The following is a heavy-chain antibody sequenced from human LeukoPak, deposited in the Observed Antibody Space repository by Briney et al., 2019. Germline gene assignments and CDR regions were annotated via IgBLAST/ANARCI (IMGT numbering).Heavy chain of an antibody. CDR2: ITYDGKNQ. CDR3: AKRYGSSGWYYFDY. Sequence: GGSLRLSCAASGLIFSNYGMHWIRQAPGEGLEWVAFITYDGKNQYYVDSVKGRFIISRDNSKNTLYLQMNSLRVEDTALYYCAKRYGSSGWYYFDYWGQGSLVTVSS. V-gene: IGHV3-30*02. CDR1: GLIFSNYG. D-gene: IGHD6-19*01. J-gene: IGHJ4*02.